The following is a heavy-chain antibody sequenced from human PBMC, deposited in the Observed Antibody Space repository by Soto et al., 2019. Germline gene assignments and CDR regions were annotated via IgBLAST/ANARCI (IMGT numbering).Heavy chain of an antibody. CDR3: ARGCDLRDRRSTSSIWFGP. D-gene: IGHD2-2*01. V-gene: IGHV4-34*01. CDR2: INHSGST. J-gene: IGHJ5*02. Sequence: QVQLQQWGAGLLKPSETLSLTCAVSGGSFSGYYWSWIRQPPGKGLEWIGEINHSGSTNYNPSIKSRVTISVDTSKNDFSRQRSSVTAADTAVYYCARGCDLRDRRSTSSIWFGPWGQGTLVTVSA. CDR1: GGSFSGYY.